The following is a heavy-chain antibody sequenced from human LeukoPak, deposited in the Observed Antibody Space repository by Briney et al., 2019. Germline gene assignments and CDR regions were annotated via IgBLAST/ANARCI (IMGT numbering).Heavy chain of an antibody. V-gene: IGHV4-30-4*07. CDR3: AREQLVLSFYYYYMDV. CDR1: GGSLSSGGYC. D-gene: IGHD6-6*01. Sequence: SETLSLTCAVSGGSLSSGGYCWSWIRQPPGKGLEWIGYIYYSGSTYYNPSLKSRVTISVDTSKTQFSLKLSSVTAADTAVYYCAREQLVLSFYYYYMDVWGKGTTVTVSS. CDR2: IYYSGST. J-gene: IGHJ6*03.